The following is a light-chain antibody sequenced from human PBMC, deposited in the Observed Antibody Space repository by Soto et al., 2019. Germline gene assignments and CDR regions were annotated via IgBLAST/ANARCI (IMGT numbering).Light chain of an antibody. CDR1: QSVRSMY. CDR3: QQRSNWRIT. J-gene: IGKJ5*01. CDR2: GAS. Sequence: ESVLTQSPGTLSLSPGERATLSCRASQSVRSMYLAWYQQKRGQAPRLLIYGASSRATGIPDRFSGSGSGTDFTLTIGRVEPEDFAVYYCQQRSNWRITFGQGTRLEIK. V-gene: IGKV3D-20*02.